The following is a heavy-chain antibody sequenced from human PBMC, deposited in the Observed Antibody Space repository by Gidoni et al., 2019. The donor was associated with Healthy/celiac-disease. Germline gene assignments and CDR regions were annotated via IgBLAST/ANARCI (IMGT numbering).Heavy chain of an antibody. CDR1: GGTFSSYA. J-gene: IGHJ5*02. V-gene: IGHV1-69*04. CDR3: ARSGGGSQMGFDP. D-gene: IGHD2-15*01. CDR2: IIPILGIA. Sequence: VKKPGSSVKVSCKASGGTFSSYAISWVRQAPGQGLEWMGRIIPILGIANYAQKFQGRVTITADKSTSTAYMELSSLRSEDTAVYYCARSGGGSQMGFDPWGQGTLVTVSS.